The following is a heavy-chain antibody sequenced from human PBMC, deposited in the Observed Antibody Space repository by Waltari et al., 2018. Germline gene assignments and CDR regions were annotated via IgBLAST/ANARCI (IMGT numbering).Heavy chain of an antibody. J-gene: IGHJ4*02. V-gene: IGHV1-69*04. CDR2: IIPILGIA. CDR1: GGTFSSYA. Sequence: QVQLVQSGAEVKKPGSSVKVSCKASGGTFSSYAISWVRQAPGQGLEWMGGIIPILGIANYAQKFQGRVTITADESTSTAYMELSSLRSEDTAVYYCARVGAVARLNSPLYFDYWGQGTLVTVSS. CDR3: ARVGAVARLNSPLYFDY. D-gene: IGHD6-19*01.